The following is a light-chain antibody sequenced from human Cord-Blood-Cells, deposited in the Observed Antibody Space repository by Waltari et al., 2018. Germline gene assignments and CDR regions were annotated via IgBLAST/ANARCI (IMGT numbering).Light chain of an antibody. Sequence: ELVLTQSPGTLSLSPAERATLTCRASQSVSSSYLAWYQQKPGQAPRLLIYGASSRATGIPDRFSGSGSGTDFTLTISRLEPEDFAVYYCQQYGSSRFTFGPGTKVDIK. CDR2: GAS. CDR3: QQYGSSRFT. V-gene: IGKV3-20*01. CDR1: QSVSSSY. J-gene: IGKJ3*01.